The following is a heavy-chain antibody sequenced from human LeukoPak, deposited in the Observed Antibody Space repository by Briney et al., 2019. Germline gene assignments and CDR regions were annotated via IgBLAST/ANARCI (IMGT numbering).Heavy chain of an antibody. CDR3: VATEAGARSPTSDY. V-gene: IGHV3-7*01. CDR1: GFTFSSYW. CDR2: IKRDGSEK. Sequence: GGSLRLSCAASGFTFSSYWMNWVRQAPGKGLEWVANIKRDGSEKYYVDSVKGRFTIPRDSAKNSLYVQMNSLRVEDTAVYYCVATEAGARSPTSDYWGQGTLVTVSS. J-gene: IGHJ4*02. D-gene: IGHD1-26*01.